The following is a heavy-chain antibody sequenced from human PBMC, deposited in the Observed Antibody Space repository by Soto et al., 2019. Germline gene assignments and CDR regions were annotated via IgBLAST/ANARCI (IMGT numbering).Heavy chain of an antibody. CDR3: VRLIGNSWLDF. J-gene: IGHJ5*01. D-gene: IGHD1-26*01. CDR1: GDSVSSSSVT. Sequence: SQTLSLTCAISGDSVSSSSVTWNWIRQSPSRGLEWLGRTYYRSKWYNDYAESVKSRITINPDTSKNQYSLHLNSVTPEDTAVYYCVRLIGNSWLDFWGQGTLVTVSS. V-gene: IGHV6-1*01. CDR2: TYYRSKWYN.